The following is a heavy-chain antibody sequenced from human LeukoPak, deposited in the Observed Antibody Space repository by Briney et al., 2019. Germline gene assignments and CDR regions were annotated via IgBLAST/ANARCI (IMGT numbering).Heavy chain of an antibody. J-gene: IGHJ4*02. CDR1: AFTFSSYS. V-gene: IGHV3-21*01. Sequence: GGSLRLSCAASAFTFSSYSMNWVRQAPGKGLEWVSSISSSGSYIYYADSVKGRFTISRDNSKNTLYLQMNSLRAEDTAVYYCAEDRGWVFDYWGQGTLVTVSS. CDR3: AEDRGWVFDY. D-gene: IGHD2-15*01. CDR2: ISSSGSYI.